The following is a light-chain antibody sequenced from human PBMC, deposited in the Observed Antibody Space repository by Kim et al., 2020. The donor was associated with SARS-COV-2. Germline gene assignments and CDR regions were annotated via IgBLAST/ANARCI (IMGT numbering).Light chain of an antibody. CDR1: KVEDKY. Sequence: VCRGRKASITWSGNKVEDKYACWYQQKPGQSPVLVIYQDSKRPSGIPERFSGSNTGDTATLTISGTQAMDEADYYCQAWDSSTVVFGGGTQLTVL. J-gene: IGLJ2*01. CDR2: QDS. V-gene: IGLV3-1*01. CDR3: QAWDSSTVV.